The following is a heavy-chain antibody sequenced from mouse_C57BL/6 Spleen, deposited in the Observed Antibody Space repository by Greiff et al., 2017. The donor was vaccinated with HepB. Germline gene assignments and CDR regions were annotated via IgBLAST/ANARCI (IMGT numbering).Heavy chain of an antibody. CDR1: GYTFTSYW. CDR3: ASSDRFSYAMDY. J-gene: IGHJ4*01. CDR2: IDPSDSET. Sequence: VQLQQSGAELVRPGSSVKLSCKASGYTFTSYWMHWVKQRPIQGLEWIGNIDPSDSETHYNQKFKDKATLTVDKSSSTAYMQLSSLTSEDSAVYYCASSDRFSYAMDYWGQGTSVTVSS. V-gene: IGHV1-52*01.